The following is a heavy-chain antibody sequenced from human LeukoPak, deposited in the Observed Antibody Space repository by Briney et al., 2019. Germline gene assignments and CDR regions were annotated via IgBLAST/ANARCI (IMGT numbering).Heavy chain of an antibody. CDR2: IDSDGHPA. V-gene: IGHV3-74*01. J-gene: IGHJ4*02. Sequence: GGSLRLSCAASGFTFSSSWMHWVRQAPGKGLVWVSRIDSDGHPATYADSLKGRFTISRDNAKNTLYLQMNGLSAEDTAVYYCATAPQVTAILDWGQGTLVTVSS. CDR3: ATAPQVTAILD. D-gene: IGHD2-21*02. CDR1: GFTFSSSW.